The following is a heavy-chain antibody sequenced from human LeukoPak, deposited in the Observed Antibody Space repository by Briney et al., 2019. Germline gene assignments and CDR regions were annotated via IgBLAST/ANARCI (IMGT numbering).Heavy chain of an antibody. D-gene: IGHD3-22*01. V-gene: IGHV3-48*03. Sequence: PGGSLRLSCAASGFTFSSYEMNWVRQAPGKGLEWVSYISSSGSTIYYADSVKGRFTISRDNAKNSLYLQMNSPRAEDTAVYYCARDTDYYDSSGYKFDAFDIWGQGTMVTVSS. CDR2: ISSSGSTI. CDR3: ARDTDYYDSSGYKFDAFDI. CDR1: GFTFSSYE. J-gene: IGHJ3*02.